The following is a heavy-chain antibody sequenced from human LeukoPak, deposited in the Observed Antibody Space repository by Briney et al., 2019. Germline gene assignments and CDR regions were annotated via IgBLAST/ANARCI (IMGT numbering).Heavy chain of an antibody. CDR2: ISGSGGST. CDR3: AKDSLSEYYDILTPSHYYGMDV. CDR1: GFTFSSYA. V-gene: IGHV3-23*01. D-gene: IGHD3-9*01. Sequence: PGGSLRLSCAASGFTFSSYAMSWVRQAPGKGLEWVSAISGSGGSTYYADSVKGRFTISRDNSKNTLYLQMNSLRAEDTAVYYCAKDSLSEYYDILTPSHYYGMDVWGQGTTVTVSS. J-gene: IGHJ6*02.